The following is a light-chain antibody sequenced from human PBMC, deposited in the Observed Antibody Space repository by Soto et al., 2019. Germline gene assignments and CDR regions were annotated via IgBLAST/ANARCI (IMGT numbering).Light chain of an antibody. CDR1: SSDVGSYNR. CDR3: SSYTTSSTLPYV. J-gene: IGLJ1*01. CDR2: EVS. V-gene: IGLV2-18*02. Sequence: QSVLTQPPSVSGSPGQSVTISCTGTSSDVGSYNRVSWYQQPPGTAPKVMIYEVSNRPSGVPDRFSGSKSGNTASLTISGLQAEDEAEYYCSSYTTSSTLPYVFGSGTKVTVL.